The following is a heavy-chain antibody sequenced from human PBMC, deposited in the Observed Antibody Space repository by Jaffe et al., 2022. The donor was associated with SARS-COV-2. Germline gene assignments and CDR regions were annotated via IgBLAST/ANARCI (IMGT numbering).Heavy chain of an antibody. D-gene: IGHD2-21*02. Sequence: EVQLVESGGGVVQPGGSLRLSCAASGFTFDDYAMHWVRQAPGKGLEWVSLISGDGGSTYYADSVKGRFTISRDNSKNSLYLQMNSLRTEDTALYYCAKFSSAACGGDCYSHWYFDLWGRGTLVTVSS. CDR1: GFTFDDYA. CDR2: ISGDGGST. V-gene: IGHV3-43*02. CDR3: AKFSSAACGGDCYSHWYFDL. J-gene: IGHJ2*01.